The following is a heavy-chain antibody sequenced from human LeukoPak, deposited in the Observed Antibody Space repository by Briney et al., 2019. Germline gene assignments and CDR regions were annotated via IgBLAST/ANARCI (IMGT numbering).Heavy chain of an antibody. D-gene: IGHD3/OR15-3a*01. Sequence: PSEALSLTCTVSGGSISSYYWSWIRQPPGKGLEWIGYIYYSGSTNYNPSLKSRVTISVDTSKNQFSLKLSSVTAADTAVYYCARGGPPTRASIWGQGTMVTVSS. CDR3: ARGGPPTRASI. CDR2: IYYSGST. J-gene: IGHJ3*02. CDR1: GGSISSYY. V-gene: IGHV4-59*01.